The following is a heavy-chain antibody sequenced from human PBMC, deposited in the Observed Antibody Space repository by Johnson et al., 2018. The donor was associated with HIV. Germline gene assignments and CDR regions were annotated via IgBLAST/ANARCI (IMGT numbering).Heavy chain of an antibody. CDR2: INWNGGST. J-gene: IGHJ3*02. Sequence: VQLVESGGGVVQPGRSLRLSCAASGFTFSSYAMHWVRQAPGKGLEWVSGINWNGGSTGYADSVKGRLTVSRDNAKNSLYLQMNSLRAEDTAVYYGARDQEQWLHPHAFDIWGQGTMVTVSS. V-gene: IGHV3-20*04. CDR1: GFTFSSYA. CDR3: ARDQEQWLHPHAFDI. D-gene: IGHD6-19*01.